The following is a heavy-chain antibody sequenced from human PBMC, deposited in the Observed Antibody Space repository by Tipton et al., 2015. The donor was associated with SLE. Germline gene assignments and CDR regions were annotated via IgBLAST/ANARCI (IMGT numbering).Heavy chain of an antibody. CDR1: GGSITSYY. CDR2: IYHSGST. Sequence: TLSLTCAVSGGSITSYYWNWIRQPPGKGLEWIGYIYHSGSTNYNPSLKSRVTISVDTSKNQFSLKLSSVTAADTAVYYCARENIAAAGPDSWGQGTLVTVSS. V-gene: IGHV4-59*01. J-gene: IGHJ4*02. D-gene: IGHD6-13*01. CDR3: ARENIAAAGPDS.